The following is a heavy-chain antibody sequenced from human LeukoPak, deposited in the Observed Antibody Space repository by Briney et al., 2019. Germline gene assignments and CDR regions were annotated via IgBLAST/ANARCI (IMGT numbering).Heavy chain of an antibody. CDR1: GXTFSSYA. J-gene: IGHJ4*02. D-gene: IGHD1-26*01. V-gene: IGHV3-30-3*01. CDR3: ARELGGAPYQFDY. CDR2: ISYDGNNK. Sequence: GGSLRLSCAASGXTFSSYAVHWVRQAPGKGLEWVAFISYDGNNKYYADSVKGRFTISRDNSKNTLYLQMNSLRAEDTAVYYCARELGGAPYQFDYWGQGTLVTVSS.